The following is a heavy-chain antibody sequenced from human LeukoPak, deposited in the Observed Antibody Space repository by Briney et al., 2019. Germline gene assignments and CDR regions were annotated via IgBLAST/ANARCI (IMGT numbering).Heavy chain of an antibody. D-gene: IGHD2-15*01. Sequence: SETLSLTCTVSGASISSHYWSWIRQSPGKGLEWIGYISYSGITNYNPPLKSRVTISVDTSKNHFSLRLSSVTAADTAVYYRASRAHCSGGSCYGNWFDPWGQGTLVTVSS. CDR2: ISYSGIT. CDR3: ASRAHCSGGSCYGNWFDP. V-gene: IGHV4-59*11. J-gene: IGHJ5*02. CDR1: GASISSHY.